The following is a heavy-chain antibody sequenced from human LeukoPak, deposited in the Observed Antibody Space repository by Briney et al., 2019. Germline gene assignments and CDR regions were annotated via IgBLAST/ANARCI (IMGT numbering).Heavy chain of an antibody. Sequence: SETLSLTCTVSGGSISSSSYYWGWVRQPPGKGLEWFGSIYYSGSPYYNPTRKSRGTISVDTSKNQFSLMLSAVTAADMAVYYCAIDKDFLNPPRYYDILTGFGYCDYWGQGTLVTVSS. CDR1: GGSISSSSYY. D-gene: IGHD3-9*01. CDR3: AIDKDFLNPPRYYDILTGFGYCDY. V-gene: IGHV4-39*07. CDR2: IYYSGSP. J-gene: IGHJ4*02.